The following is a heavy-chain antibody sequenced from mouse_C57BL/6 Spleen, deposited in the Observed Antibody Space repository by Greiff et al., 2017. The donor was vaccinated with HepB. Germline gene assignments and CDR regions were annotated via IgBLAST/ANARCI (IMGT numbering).Heavy chain of an antibody. D-gene: IGHD1-1*01. Sequence: QVQLQQSGAELVKPGASVKLSCKASGYTFTSYWMQWVKQRPGQGLEWIGEIDPSDSYTNYNQKFKGKATLTVDTSSSTAYMQLSSLTSEDSAVYYCARGGTTVVARGDFDVWGTGTTVTVSS. J-gene: IGHJ1*03. V-gene: IGHV1-50*01. CDR2: IDPSDSYT. CDR1: GYTFTSYW. CDR3: ARGGTTVVARGDFDV.